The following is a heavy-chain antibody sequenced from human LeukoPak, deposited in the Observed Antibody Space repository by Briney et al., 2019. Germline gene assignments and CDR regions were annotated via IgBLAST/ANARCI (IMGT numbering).Heavy chain of an antibody. CDR1: GFTVSSNY. Sequence: GGSLRLSCAASGFTVSSNYMSWVRQAPGKGLEWVSVIYSGGSAYYADSVKGRFTISRDNSKNTLYLQMNSLRAEDTAVYYCGASSSWSEFDYWGRGTLVTVSS. CDR2: IYSGGSA. J-gene: IGHJ4*02. CDR3: GASSSWSEFDY. D-gene: IGHD6-13*01. V-gene: IGHV3-66*01.